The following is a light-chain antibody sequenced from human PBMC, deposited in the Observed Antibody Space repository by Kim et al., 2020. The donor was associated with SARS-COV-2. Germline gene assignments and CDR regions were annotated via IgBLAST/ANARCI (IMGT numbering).Light chain of an antibody. V-gene: IGKV1-27*01. CDR2: GAS. Sequence: ASVGDIVPISCLASQGINTYLAWYQQKPGKVPKLLIYGASALHSGVPSRFSGSGSGTDFTLTISSLQPEDVATYYCQKYNSAPWTFGQGTKVDIK. CDR1: QGINTY. J-gene: IGKJ1*01. CDR3: QKYNSAPWT.